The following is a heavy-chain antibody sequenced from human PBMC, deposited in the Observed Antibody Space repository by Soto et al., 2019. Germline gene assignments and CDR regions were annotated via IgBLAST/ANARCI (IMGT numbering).Heavy chain of an antibody. CDR2: IWYDGSNK. CDR1: GFTFSSYG. Sequence: QVQLVESGGGVVQPGRSLRLSCAASGFTFSSYGMHWVRQAPGKRLEWVAVIWYDGSNKYYADSVKGRFTFSRDDSKNTLYLQMNSLRAEDTAVYYCAAFNWFDPWGQGTLVTVS. J-gene: IGHJ5*02. V-gene: IGHV3-33*01. D-gene: IGHD3-3*02. CDR3: AAFNWFDP.